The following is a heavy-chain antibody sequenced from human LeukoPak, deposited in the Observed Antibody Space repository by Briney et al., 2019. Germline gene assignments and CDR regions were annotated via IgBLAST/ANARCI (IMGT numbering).Heavy chain of an antibody. CDR3: ARAKLAVAGTESYDY. J-gene: IGHJ4*01. V-gene: IGHV1-46*01. Sequence: ASVNVSCKASGYTFTSYYMHWVRQAPGQGLEWMGIINPSGGSTSYAQKFQGRVTMTRDTSTSTVYMELSSLRSEDTAVYYCARAKLAVAGTESYDYWGHVILVTASS. CDR2: INPSGGST. CDR1: GYTFTSYY. D-gene: IGHD6-19*01.